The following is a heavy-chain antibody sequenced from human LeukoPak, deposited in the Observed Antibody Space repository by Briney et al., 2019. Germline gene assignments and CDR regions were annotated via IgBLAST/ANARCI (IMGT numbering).Heavy chain of an antibody. J-gene: IGHJ4*02. D-gene: IGHD6-19*01. CDR3: ATGEQWLVDY. CDR1: GFTFSSYG. Sequence: GGSLRLSCAASGFTFSSYGMHWVRQAPGKGLEWVAVIWYGGSNKYYADSVKGRFTISRDNSKNTLYLQMNSLRAEDTAVYYCATGEQWLVDYWGQGTLVTVSS. V-gene: IGHV3-33*01. CDR2: IWYGGSNK.